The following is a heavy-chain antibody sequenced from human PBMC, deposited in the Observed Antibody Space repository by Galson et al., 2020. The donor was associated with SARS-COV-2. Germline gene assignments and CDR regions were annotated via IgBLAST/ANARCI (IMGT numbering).Heavy chain of an antibody. CDR1: GFTFSTNA. V-gene: IGHV3-23*01. CDR3: AKGLAQYFDY. Sequence: GESLKISCAASGFTFSTNAMSWVRQAPGKGLEWVSTFSGSGGVTYYADSVKGRVTISRDTSKNTLFLQINSLRAEDTAVYYCAKGLAQYFDYWGQGTLVTVSS. CDR2: FSGSGGVT. J-gene: IGHJ4*02.